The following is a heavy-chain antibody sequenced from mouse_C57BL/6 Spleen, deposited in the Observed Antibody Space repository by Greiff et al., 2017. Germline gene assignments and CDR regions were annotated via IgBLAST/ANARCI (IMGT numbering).Heavy chain of an antibody. V-gene: IGHV10-1*01. J-gene: IGHJ4*01. D-gene: IGHD1-1*01. Sequence: EVQLVESGGGLVQPIGSLKLSCAASGFSFNTYAMNWVRQAPGKGLEWVARIRSKSNNYATSYADSVKDIFTISRDDSESMLYLQMNNWKTEDTAMYYCVSYYYGSRDAMDYWGEGTSVTVSS. CDR2: IRSKSNNYAT. CDR3: VSYYYGSRDAMDY. CDR1: GFSFNTYA.